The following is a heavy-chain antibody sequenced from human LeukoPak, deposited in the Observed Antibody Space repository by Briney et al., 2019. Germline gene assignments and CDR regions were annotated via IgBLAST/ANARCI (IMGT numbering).Heavy chain of an antibody. J-gene: IGHJ4*02. Sequence: SETLSLTCTVSGGSISSSSYYWGWIRQPPGKGLEWIGSIYYSGSTYYNPSLKSRVTISVDTSKNQFSLKLSSVTAADTAVYYCARDAHQAAALPFDYWGQGTLVTVSS. CDR2: IYYSGST. V-gene: IGHV4-39*07. CDR3: ARDAHQAAALPFDY. CDR1: GGSISSSSYY. D-gene: IGHD6-13*01.